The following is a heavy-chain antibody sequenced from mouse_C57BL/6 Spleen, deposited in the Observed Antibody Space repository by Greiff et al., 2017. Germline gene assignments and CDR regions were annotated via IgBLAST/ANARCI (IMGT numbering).Heavy chain of an antibody. V-gene: IGHV1-22*01. D-gene: IGHD1-1*02. CDR3: ASIGLWGVYYAMDY. Sequence: EVQLQQSGPELVKPGASVKMSCKASGYTFTDYNMHWVKQSHGKSLEWIGYINPNNGGTSYNQKVKGKATLTVNKSSSTAYMELRSLTSEDSAVYYCASIGLWGVYYAMDYWGQGTSVTVSS. CDR2: INPNNGGT. CDR1: GYTFTDYN. J-gene: IGHJ4*01.